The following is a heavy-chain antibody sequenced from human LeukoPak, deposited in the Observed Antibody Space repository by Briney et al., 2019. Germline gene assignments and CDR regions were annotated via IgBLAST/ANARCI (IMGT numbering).Heavy chain of an antibody. D-gene: IGHD3-3*01. V-gene: IGHV4-4*07. CDR2: MHTGGTT. CDR3: ARDTHYDFWGGYLNSFDP. J-gene: IGHJ5*02. CDR1: GGYFSGYY. Sequence: WETLSLTCTVSGGYFSGYYWSWIRQSAGKGLEWIGRMHTGGTTNYNPSLQSRVILSVDVSKSQFSLNLTSVTAADTAVYYCARDTHYDFWGGYLNSFDPWGQGALVTVSS.